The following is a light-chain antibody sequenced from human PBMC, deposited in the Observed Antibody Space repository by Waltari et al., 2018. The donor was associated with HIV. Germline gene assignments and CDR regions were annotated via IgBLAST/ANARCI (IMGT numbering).Light chain of an antibody. CDR2: TAS. CDR3: QQYNSYSYT. J-gene: IGKJ2*01. V-gene: IGKV1-5*03. Sequence: DIQMTQSPSTLSASVGDRVTITCRASQSIGNWLAWYQQKAGKAPKLLIYTASSVESGVPSRFSGSGSGTEFTLTINSLQPDDFATYYCQQYNSYSYTFGQGTNLESK. CDR1: QSIGNW.